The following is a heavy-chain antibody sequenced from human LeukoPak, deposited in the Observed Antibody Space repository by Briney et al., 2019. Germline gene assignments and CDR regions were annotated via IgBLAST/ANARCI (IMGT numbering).Heavy chain of an antibody. Sequence: ASVKVSCKTSGYVFNSFGITWLRQAPGQGLEWMGWVSAYKGYTSHAQKFQDRVIMTTDTSTTTAYMELRNLKSDDTAVYYCARAEPYYYGSGSYPPRDAFDIWGQGTMVTVSS. J-gene: IGHJ3*02. CDR2: VSAYKGYT. CDR1: GYVFNSFG. CDR3: ARAEPYYYGSGSYPPRDAFDI. D-gene: IGHD3-10*01. V-gene: IGHV1-18*01.